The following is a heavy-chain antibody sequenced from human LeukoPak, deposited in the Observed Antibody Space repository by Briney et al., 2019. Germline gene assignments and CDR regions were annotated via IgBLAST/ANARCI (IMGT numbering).Heavy chain of an antibody. CDR3: ARTPVDDYGDYRYYYYGMDV. D-gene: IGHD4-17*01. CDR2: IYHSGST. V-gene: IGHV4-4*02. CDR1: GGSISSSNW. J-gene: IGHJ6*04. Sequence: SETLSLTCAVSGGSISSSNWWSWVRQPPGKGLEWIGEIYHSGSTNYNPSLKSRVTISVDKSKNQFSLKLSSVTAADTAVYYCARTPVDDYGDYRYYYYGMDVWGKGTTVTVS.